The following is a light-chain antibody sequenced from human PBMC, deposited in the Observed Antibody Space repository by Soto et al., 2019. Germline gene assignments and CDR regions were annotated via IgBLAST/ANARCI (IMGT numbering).Light chain of an antibody. CDR2: GAS. CDR1: QSVSIL. V-gene: IGKV3-15*01. Sequence: EIQMTQSPSTLSVSQGERATLSCRASQSVSILLAWYQQKPGQAPKLLIHGASTIATGIPARFSGCGSGTDFTLTISSLQPEDFATYYCLQNYNYPLTFGRGTKVDIK. J-gene: IGKJ1*01. CDR3: LQNYNYPLT.